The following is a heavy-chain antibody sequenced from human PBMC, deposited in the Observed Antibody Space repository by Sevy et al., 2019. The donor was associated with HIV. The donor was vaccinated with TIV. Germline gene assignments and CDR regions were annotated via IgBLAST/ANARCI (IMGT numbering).Heavy chain of an antibody. Sequence: SETLSLTCTVSGGSISSFYWSWIRQPPGKGLEWIGYIHSSGSTNYNPSLKSRVTISVDTSKNQFSLKLNSVTAADTAVYYCASVGHSTSWDFDPWGQGTLVTVSS. J-gene: IGHJ5*02. CDR1: GGSISSFY. CDR2: IHSSGST. V-gene: IGHV4-59*08. D-gene: IGHD2-2*01. CDR3: ASVGHSTSWDFDP.